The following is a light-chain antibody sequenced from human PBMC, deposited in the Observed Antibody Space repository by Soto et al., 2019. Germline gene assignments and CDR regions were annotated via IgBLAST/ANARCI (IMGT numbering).Light chain of an antibody. CDR3: CSYAGSYNCV. CDR1: SSDVGTYNY. V-gene: IGLV2-8*01. Sequence: QSALAQPPSASGSPGQSVTISCTGTSSDVGTYNYVSWYQQHPGKAPKLMIYEVNKRPAGVPDRFSGSKSGIMASLTVSGLQAEDEADYYCCSYAGSYNCVFGSGTKVTV. J-gene: IGLJ1*01. CDR2: EVN.